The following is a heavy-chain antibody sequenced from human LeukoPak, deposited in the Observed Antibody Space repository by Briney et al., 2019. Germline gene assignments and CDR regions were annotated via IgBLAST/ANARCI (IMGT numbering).Heavy chain of an antibody. V-gene: IGHV1-2*02. D-gene: IGHD3-22*01. CDR1: GYSFTGYY. CDR3: ARDYYDSSDYFPGY. Sequence: ASVKVSCKASGYSFTGYYMYWVRQAPGQGLEWMGWINPSSGATKYAQEFQGRVAMTRDTSISTAYMELSRLRSDDTAVYYCARDYYDSSDYFPGYWGQGTLVTVSS. CDR2: INPSSGAT. J-gene: IGHJ4*02.